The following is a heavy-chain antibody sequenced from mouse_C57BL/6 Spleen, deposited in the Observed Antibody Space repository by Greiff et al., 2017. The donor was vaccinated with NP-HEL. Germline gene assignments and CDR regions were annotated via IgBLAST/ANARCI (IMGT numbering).Heavy chain of an antibody. CDR3: TRHYPYYAMDY. D-gene: IGHD5-5*01. J-gene: IGHJ4*01. Sequence: LVESGAELVRPGASVTLSCKASGYTFTDYEMHWVKQTPVHGLEWIGAIDPETGGTAYNQKFKGKAILTADKSSSTAYMELRSLTSEDSAVYYCTRHYPYYAMDYWGQGTSVTVSS. V-gene: IGHV1-15*01. CDR1: GYTFTDYE. CDR2: IDPETGGT.